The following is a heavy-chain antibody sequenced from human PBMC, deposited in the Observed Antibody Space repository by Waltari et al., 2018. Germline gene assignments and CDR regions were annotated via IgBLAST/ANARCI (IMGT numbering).Heavy chain of an antibody. CDR2: VRGYNCDT. V-gene: IGHV1-18*01. J-gene: IGHJ4*02. CDR3: ARVSTNNGPGDLDY. D-gene: IGHD2-8*01. CDR1: GYTFKSYA. Sequence: VQLVQSETEVRKPGASVMVSCKTSGYTFKSYAVSWVRQAPGQGLEGVGLVRGYNCDTNYAQKFPVRLPLTTETSTTTAYMELRNLRSDDTAIFYCARVSTNNGPGDLDYWGQGTLVTVSA.